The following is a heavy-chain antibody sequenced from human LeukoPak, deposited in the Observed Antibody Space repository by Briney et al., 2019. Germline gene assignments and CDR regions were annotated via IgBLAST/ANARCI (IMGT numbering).Heavy chain of an antibody. CDR1: GYTFSSYA. Sequence: ASVKVSCKASGYTFSSYAIHWVRQAPGQRLEWMGGIIPIFGTANYAQKFQGRVTITADESTSTAYMELSSLRSEDTAVYYCASLTNITIFGVAYYYYYYMDVWGKGTTVTVSS. CDR2: IIPIFGTA. CDR3: ASLTNITIFGVAYYYYYYMDV. D-gene: IGHD3-3*01. J-gene: IGHJ6*03. V-gene: IGHV1-69*13.